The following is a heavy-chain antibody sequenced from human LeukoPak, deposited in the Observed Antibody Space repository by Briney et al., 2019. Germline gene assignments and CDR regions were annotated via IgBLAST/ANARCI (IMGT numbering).Heavy chain of an antibody. CDR3: ARAEGSYDSSGYYVY. J-gene: IGHJ4*02. D-gene: IGHD3-22*01. CDR2: IYYSGST. V-gene: IGHV4-59*06. Sequence: SETLSLTCTVSGGSISSYYWSWIRQHPGKGLEWIGYIYYSGSTYYNPSLKSRVTISVDTSKNQFSLKLSSVTAADTAVYYCARAEGSYDSSGYYVYWGQGTLVTVSS. CDR1: GGSISSYY.